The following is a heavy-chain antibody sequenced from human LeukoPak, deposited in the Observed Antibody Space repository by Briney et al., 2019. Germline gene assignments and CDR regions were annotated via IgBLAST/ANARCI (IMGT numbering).Heavy chain of an antibody. J-gene: IGHJ1*01. CDR3: ARVGDYGDLKYFQH. CDR2: IKQDGSEK. D-gene: IGHD4-17*01. Sequence: PGGSLRLSCAASGFTFSSYWMSWVRQAPGKGLEWVANIKQDGSEKYYVDSVKGRFTISRDNAKNSLYLQMNSLRAEDTAVYYCARVGDYGDLKYFQHWGQGTLVTVSS. CDR1: GFTFSSYW. V-gene: IGHV3-7*01.